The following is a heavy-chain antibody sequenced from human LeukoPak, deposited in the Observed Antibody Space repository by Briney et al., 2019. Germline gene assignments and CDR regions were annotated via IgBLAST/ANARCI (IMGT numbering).Heavy chain of an antibody. J-gene: IGHJ3*02. D-gene: IGHD2-2*01. CDR1: GYTFTSYY. V-gene: IGHV1-46*01. Sequence: ASVKVSCKASGYTFTSYYMHWVRQAPGQGLEWMGIINPSGGSTSYAQKFQGRVTMTRDTSTSTVYMELGSLRSEDTAVYYCARELGDCSSTSCYFIGPIWGQGTMVTVSS. CDR3: ARELGDCSSTSCYFIGPI. CDR2: INPSGGST.